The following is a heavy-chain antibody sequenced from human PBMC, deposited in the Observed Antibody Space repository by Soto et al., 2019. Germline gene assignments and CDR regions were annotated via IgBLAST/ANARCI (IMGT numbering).Heavy chain of an antibody. CDR1: GFTFSSYA. CDR2: ISGSGGST. CDR3: AKDLSGYYYDSSGSGPVDY. D-gene: IGHD3-22*01. V-gene: IGHV3-23*01. J-gene: IGHJ4*02. Sequence: PGGSLRLSCAASGFTFSSYAMSWVRQAPGEGLEWVSAISGSGGSTYYADSVKGRFTISRDNSKNTLYLQMNSLRAEDTAVYYCAKDLSGYYYDSSGSGPVDYWGQGTLVTVSS.